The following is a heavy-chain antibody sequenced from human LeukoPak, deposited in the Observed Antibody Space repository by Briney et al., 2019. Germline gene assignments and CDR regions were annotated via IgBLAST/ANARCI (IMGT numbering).Heavy chain of an antibody. CDR2: ISSSSSTI. CDR1: GFTFNTYS. Sequence: GGSLRLSCAVSGFTFNTYSMNWVRQAPGKGLVWGSYISSSSSTIYYADSVKGRFTISRDNAENSLYLQMNSLRAEDTAVYYCASRFCSGGSCHYFDQWGQGTLVTVSS. V-gene: IGHV3-48*01. D-gene: IGHD2-15*01. J-gene: IGHJ4*02. CDR3: ASRFCSGGSCHYFDQ.